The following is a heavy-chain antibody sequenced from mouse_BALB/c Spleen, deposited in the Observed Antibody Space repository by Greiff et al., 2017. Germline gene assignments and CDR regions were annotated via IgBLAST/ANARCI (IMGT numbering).Heavy chain of an antibody. Sequence: VQVVESGPGLVAPSQSLSITCTVSGFSLTSYGVHWVRQPPGKGLEWLGVIWAGGSTNYNSALMSRLSISKDNSKSQVFLKMNSLQTDDTAMYYCARERQLGPYYFDYWGQGTTLTVSS. D-gene: IGHD3-2*01. CDR1: GFSLTSYG. V-gene: IGHV2-9*02. CDR2: IWAGGST. J-gene: IGHJ2*01. CDR3: ARERQLGPYYFDY.